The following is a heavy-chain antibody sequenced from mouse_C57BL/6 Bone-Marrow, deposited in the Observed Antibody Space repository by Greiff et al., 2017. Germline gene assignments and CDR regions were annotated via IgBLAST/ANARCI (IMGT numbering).Heavy chain of an antibody. Sequence: EVKLMESGGGLVQPKGSLKLSCAASGFSFNTYAMNWVRQAPGKGLEWVARIRSKSNNYATYYADSVKDSLTISRDDSESMLYLQMNNLKTEDTAMYYCVRHDYYGRYFDVWGTGTTVTVSS. J-gene: IGHJ1*03. CDR2: IRSKSNNYAT. D-gene: IGHD1-2*01. V-gene: IGHV10-1*01. CDR3: VRHDYYGRYFDV. CDR1: GFSFNTYA.